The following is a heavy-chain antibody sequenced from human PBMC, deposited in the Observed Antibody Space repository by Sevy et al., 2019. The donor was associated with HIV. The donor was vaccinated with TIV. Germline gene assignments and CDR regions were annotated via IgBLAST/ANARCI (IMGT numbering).Heavy chain of an antibody. Sequence: SETLSLTCAVSGGSISSYYWSWIRQPPGKGLEWIGYIYYSGSTNYNPSLKSRVTISVDTSKNQFSLKLSSVTAADTAVYYCARDYYGSGSYYRWFDPWGQGTLVTVSS. CDR2: IYYSGST. CDR1: GGSISSYY. V-gene: IGHV4-59*01. CDR3: ARDYYGSGSYYRWFDP. D-gene: IGHD3-10*01. J-gene: IGHJ5*02.